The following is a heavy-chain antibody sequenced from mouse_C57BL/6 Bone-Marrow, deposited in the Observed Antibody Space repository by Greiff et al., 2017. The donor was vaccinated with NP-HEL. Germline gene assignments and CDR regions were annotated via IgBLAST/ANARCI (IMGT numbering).Heavy chain of an antibody. Sequence: EVQGVESGPELVKPGASVKISCKASGYSFTGYYMNWVKQSPEKSLEWIGEINPSTGGTTYNQKFKAKATLTVDKSSSTAYMQLKSLTSEDSAVYYCARWLLRAMDYWGQGTSVTVSS. V-gene: IGHV1-42*01. CDR2: INPSTGGT. CDR1: GYSFTGYY. CDR3: ARWLLRAMDY. D-gene: IGHD2-3*01. J-gene: IGHJ4*01.